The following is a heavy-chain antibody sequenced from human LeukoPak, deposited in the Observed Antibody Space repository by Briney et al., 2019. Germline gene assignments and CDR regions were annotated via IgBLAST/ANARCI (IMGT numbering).Heavy chain of an antibody. D-gene: IGHD2-2*01. CDR3: ARDLGYCSSTSCYVLRDAFDI. CDR2: IYTSGST. J-gene: IGHJ3*02. V-gene: IGHV4-4*07. CDR1: GGSISSYY. Sequence: SETLSLTCTVSGGSISSYYWSWIRQPAGKGLEWIGRIYTSGSTNYNPSLKSRVTMSVDTSKNQFSLKLSSVTAADTAVYYCARDLGYCSSTSCYVLRDAFDIWGQGTMVTVSS.